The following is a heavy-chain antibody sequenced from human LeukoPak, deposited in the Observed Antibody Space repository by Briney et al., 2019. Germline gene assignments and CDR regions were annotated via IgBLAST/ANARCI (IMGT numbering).Heavy chain of an antibody. CDR3: ARGYQLLCRNQVCDYYYMDV. CDR1: GGTFSSYA. V-gene: IGHV1-69*05. Sequence: GASVKVSCKASGGTFSSYAISWVRQAPGQGLEWMGGIIPIFGTANYAQKFQGRVTITTDESTSTAYMELSSLRSEDTAVYYCARGYQLLCRNQVCDYYYMDVWGKGTTVTVSS. J-gene: IGHJ6*03. CDR2: IIPIFGTA. D-gene: IGHD2-2*01.